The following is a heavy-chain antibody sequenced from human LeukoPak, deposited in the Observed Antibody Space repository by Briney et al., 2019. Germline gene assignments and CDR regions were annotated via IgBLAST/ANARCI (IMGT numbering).Heavy chain of an antibody. V-gene: IGHV1-2*02. J-gene: IGHJ4*02. CDR1: GGTFSSYA. Sequence: ASVKVSCKASGGTFSSYAISWVRQAPGQGLEWMGWINPSSGGTNYAQKFQGRVTMTRDTSISTAYMELSRLRSDDTAVYYCASFNYYDSSGYYYWGQGTLVTVSS. CDR2: INPSSGGT. CDR3: ASFNYYDSSGYYY. D-gene: IGHD3-22*01.